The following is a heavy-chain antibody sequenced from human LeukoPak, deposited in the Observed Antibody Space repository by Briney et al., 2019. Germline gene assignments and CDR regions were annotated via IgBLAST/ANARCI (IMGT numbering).Heavy chain of an antibody. V-gene: IGHV1-46*03. CDR1: GYTVTSYY. CDR2: INPNGGGT. D-gene: IGHD2-2*01. Sequence: ASVTVSCTTSGYTVTSYYVHWMRQAPGQGLEWVGMINPNGGGTSSAQKFQGRVTMTRDTSTSTVYMDLSSLRSEDTAIYYCARRGGCISTSCNLDYWGQGTLVTVSS. CDR3: ARRGGCISTSCNLDY. J-gene: IGHJ4*02.